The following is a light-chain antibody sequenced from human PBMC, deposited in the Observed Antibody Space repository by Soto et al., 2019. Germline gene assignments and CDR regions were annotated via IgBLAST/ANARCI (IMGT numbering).Light chain of an antibody. CDR1: QSVIRY. CDR3: HQYGSSSIA. CDR2: GAS. J-gene: IGKJ5*01. Sequence: ETELGKKPAALPLVGGERTSRSSTASQSVIRYLAWYQQRPGQAPRLLIYGASSRATGIPDRFSGSGSGTDFTFTCSRREPEDFAVYYCHQYGSSSIACGQGTRLEIK. V-gene: IGKV3-20*01.